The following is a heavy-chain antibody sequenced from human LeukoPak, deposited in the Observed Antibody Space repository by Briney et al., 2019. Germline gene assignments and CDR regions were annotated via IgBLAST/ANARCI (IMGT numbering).Heavy chain of an antibody. Sequence: GGSLRLSCAASGFTFSSYWMSCVRQAPGKGLEWVANIKQDGSEKYYVDSVKGRFTISRDNAKNSLYLQMNSLRAEDTAVYYCARVDYYGSGSLMDVWGKGTTVTVSS. CDR3: ARVDYYGSGSLMDV. CDR2: IKQDGSEK. J-gene: IGHJ6*03. V-gene: IGHV3-7*01. D-gene: IGHD3-10*01. CDR1: GFTFSSYW.